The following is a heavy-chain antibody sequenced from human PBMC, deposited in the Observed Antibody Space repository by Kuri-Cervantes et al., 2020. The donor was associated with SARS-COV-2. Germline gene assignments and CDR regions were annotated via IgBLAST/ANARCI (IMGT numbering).Heavy chain of an antibody. V-gene: IGHV3-48*01. Sequence: GGSLRLSCAASGFTVSSNYMSWVRQAPGKGLEWVSYISSSSSTIYYADSVKGRFTISRDNAKNSLYLQMNSLRAEDTAVYYCASLWFGELFYDYWGQGTLVTVSS. CDR2: ISSSSSTI. CDR3: ASLWFGELFYDY. J-gene: IGHJ4*02. D-gene: IGHD3-10*01. CDR1: GFTVSSNY.